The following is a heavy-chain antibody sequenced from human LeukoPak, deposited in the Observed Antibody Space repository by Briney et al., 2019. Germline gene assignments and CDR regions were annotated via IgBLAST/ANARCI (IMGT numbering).Heavy chain of an antibody. D-gene: IGHD6-19*01. CDR2: MNPNSGNT. J-gene: IGHJ4*02. CDR1: GYTFTSYD. Sequence: GASVTVSCKASGYTFTSYDINWVRQAPGQGLEWMGWMNPNSGNTGYAQKFQGRVTMTRNTSISTAYMELSSLRSEDTAVYYCARGRMVAVAGPPDYWGQGTLVTVSS. V-gene: IGHV1-8*01. CDR3: ARGRMVAVAGPPDY.